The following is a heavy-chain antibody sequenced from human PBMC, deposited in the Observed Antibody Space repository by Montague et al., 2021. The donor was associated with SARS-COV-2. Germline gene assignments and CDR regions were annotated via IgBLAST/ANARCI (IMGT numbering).Heavy chain of an antibody. CDR1: NYSVSSGYY. CDR2: KFHSGST. J-gene: IGHJ4*02. Sequence: SETLSLTCTVSNYSVSSGYYWGWIRQFPGKGLEWIGFKFHSGSTXXNPSLQSRVITSVDTSTNQVSLKLKSVSAADTAVYYCARGVVGPTVLFLEYWGQGILVAVSS. V-gene: IGHV4-38-2*02. CDR3: ARGVVGPTVLFLEY. D-gene: IGHD1-26*01.